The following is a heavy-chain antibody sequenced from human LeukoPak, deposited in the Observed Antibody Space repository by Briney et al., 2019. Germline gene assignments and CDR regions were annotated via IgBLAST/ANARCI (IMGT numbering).Heavy chain of an antibody. V-gene: IGHV3-23*01. CDR2: ISGSGGST. CDR1: GFTFSSYA. D-gene: IGHD3-22*01. J-gene: IGHJ4*02. CDR3: AKRYDSSGYLFDS. Sequence: GGSLRLTCAASGFTFSSYAMSWVRQAPGKGLEWVSAISGSGGSTYYADSVKGRFTISRDNSKNPLYLQMNSLRAEGTAVYYCAKRYDSSGYLFDSWGQGTLVTVSS.